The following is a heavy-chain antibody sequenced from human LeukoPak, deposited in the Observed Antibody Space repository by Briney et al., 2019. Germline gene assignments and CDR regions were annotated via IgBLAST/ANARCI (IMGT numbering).Heavy chain of an antibody. Sequence: SVKVSCKASGGTFSSYAISWVRQAPGQGLEWMGGIIPIFGTANYAQKFQGRVTITTDESTSTAYMELSSLRSEDTAVYYCASGSSSWSHAFDIWGQGTMVTVSS. J-gene: IGHJ3*02. CDR1: GGTFSSYA. CDR2: IIPIFGTA. V-gene: IGHV1-69*05. CDR3: ASGSSSWSHAFDI. D-gene: IGHD6-13*01.